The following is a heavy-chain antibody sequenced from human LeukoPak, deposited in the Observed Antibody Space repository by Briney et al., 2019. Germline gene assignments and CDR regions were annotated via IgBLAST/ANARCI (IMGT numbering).Heavy chain of an antibody. CDR1: GYTFTGYY. V-gene: IGHV1-2*06. D-gene: IGHD2-15*01. CDR3: ARARNYCSGGSCYYFDY. Sequence: ASVKVSCKASGYTFTGYYMHWVRQAPGQGLEWMGRINPNSGGTNYAQKFQGRVTMTRDTSISTAYMELSRLRSDDTAVYYCARARNYCSGGSCYYFDYWGQGTLVTVSS. CDR2: INPNSGGT. J-gene: IGHJ4*02.